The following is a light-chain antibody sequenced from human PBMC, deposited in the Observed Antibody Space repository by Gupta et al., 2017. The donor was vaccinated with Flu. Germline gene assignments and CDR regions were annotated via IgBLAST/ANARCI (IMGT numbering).Light chain of an antibody. V-gene: IGLV2-14*01. J-gene: IGLJ3*02. CDR3: SSSTTSSTVL. CDR1: LGDVSIYDY. CDR2: EVS. Sequence: QSALTQPASMSGSPGQSITISYTGSLGDVSIYDYVSWYQQHPGKAPKLLIYEVSNRPSGVSSRFSGSKSGNSASLTISGLQAEDEADYYCSSSTTSSTVLFGGGTKVTVL.